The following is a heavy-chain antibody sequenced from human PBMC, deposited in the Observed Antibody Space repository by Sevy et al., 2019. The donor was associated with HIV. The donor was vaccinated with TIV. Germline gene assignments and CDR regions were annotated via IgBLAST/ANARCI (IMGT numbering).Heavy chain of an antibody. CDR3: ASDAPDVVVVTAIRSYYSDY. J-gene: IGHJ4*02. Sequence: GGSLRLSCTASGFTFSSYAMHWVRRAPGKGLEWVAVISYDGSYKYYADSVKGRFTISRDNSKNTLYLQMNSLRAEDTAVYYCASDAPDVVVVTAIRSYYSDYWGQGTLVTVSS. V-gene: IGHV3-30-3*01. CDR1: GFTFSSYA. CDR2: ISYDGSYK. D-gene: IGHD2-21*02.